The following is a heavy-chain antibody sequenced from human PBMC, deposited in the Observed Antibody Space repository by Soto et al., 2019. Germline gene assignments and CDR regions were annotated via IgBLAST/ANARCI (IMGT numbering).Heavy chain of an antibody. Sequence: GESLKISCAASGFTFSSYGMHWVRQAPGKGLEWVAVISYDGSNKYYADSVKGRFTISRDNSKNTLYLQMNSLRAEDTAVYYCSKDFGYGSGSYGPIFYGMDVWGQGTTVTVSS. V-gene: IGHV3-30*18. CDR1: GFTFSSYG. CDR3: SKDFGYGSGSYGPIFYGMDV. D-gene: IGHD3-10*01. J-gene: IGHJ6*02. CDR2: ISYDGSNK.